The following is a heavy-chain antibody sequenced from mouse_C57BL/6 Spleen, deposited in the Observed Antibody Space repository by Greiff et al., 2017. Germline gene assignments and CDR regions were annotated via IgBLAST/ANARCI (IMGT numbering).Heavy chain of an antibody. Sequence: QVQLQQSGAELVRPGTSVKVSCKASGYAFTNYLIEWVKQRPGQGLEWIGVINPGSGGTNYNEKFKGKATLTADKSSSTSYMQLSSLTSEDSAVYFCAREKDGSSYGFDYWGQGTTLTVSS. CDR2: INPGSGGT. CDR1: GYAFTNYL. D-gene: IGHD1-1*01. CDR3: AREKDGSSYGFDY. J-gene: IGHJ2*01. V-gene: IGHV1-54*01.